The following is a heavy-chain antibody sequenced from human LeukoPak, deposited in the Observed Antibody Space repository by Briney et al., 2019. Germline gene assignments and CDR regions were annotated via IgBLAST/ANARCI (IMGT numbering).Heavy chain of an antibody. V-gene: IGHV3-30-3*01. CDR1: GFTFSSYA. J-gene: IGHJ5*02. CDR3: ARDNDCSSTSCSQPFDP. CDR2: ISYDGSNK. Sequence: PGGSLRLPCAASGFTFSSYAMHWVRQAPGKGLEWVAVISYDGSNKYYADSVKGRFTISRDNSKNTLYLQMNSLRAEDTAVYYCARDNDCSSTSCSQPFDPWGQGTLVTVSS. D-gene: IGHD2-2*01.